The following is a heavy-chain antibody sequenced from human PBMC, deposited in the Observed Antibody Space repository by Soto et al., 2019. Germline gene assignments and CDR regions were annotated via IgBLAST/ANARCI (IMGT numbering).Heavy chain of an antibody. D-gene: IGHD7-27*01. CDR3: AAGSISGVYFDY. V-gene: IGHV3-33*01. CDR2: IWYDGRNK. CDR1: GFTFSSCG. J-gene: IGHJ4*02. Sequence: GGSLRLSCAASGFTFSSCGMHWVRQAPGKGLEWVAVIWYDGRNKYYADSVKGRFIISRDNSKNTLYLQMNSLRAEDTAVYYCAAGSISGVYFDYWGPGTLVTVSS.